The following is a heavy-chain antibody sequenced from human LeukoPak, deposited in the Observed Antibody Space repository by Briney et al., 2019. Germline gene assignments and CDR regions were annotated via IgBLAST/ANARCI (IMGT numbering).Heavy chain of an antibody. D-gene: IGHD1-26*01. Sequence: PGGTLRLSCAASGVTFSPYRMHWVRHAPRERLVWVSRITSDGSSTSYADSVKGRFTISRDNAKNTLYLQMNSLRAEDTGVYYCARDRNTGSSYENLFEYWGQGTLVTVST. CDR2: ITSDGSST. CDR3: ARDRNTGSSYENLFEY. V-gene: IGHV3-74*01. J-gene: IGHJ4*02. CDR1: GVTFSPYR.